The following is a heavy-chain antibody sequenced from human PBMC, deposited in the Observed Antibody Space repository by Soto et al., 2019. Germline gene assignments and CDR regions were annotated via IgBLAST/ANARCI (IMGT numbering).Heavy chain of an antibody. D-gene: IGHD1-1*01. CDR1: GYSFTTYY. CDR3: ARNDKSGLDY. Sequence: QVQLVQSGAEVKKPGASVKVSCKASGYSFTTYYIHWVRQAPGQGLEWMGMINPSGGSTSYAQKFQGRLTMTRDTSTSTVYMELSSLRSEDTAVYYCARNDKSGLDYWGQGTLVTVSS. CDR2: INPSGGST. J-gene: IGHJ4*02. V-gene: IGHV1-46*01.